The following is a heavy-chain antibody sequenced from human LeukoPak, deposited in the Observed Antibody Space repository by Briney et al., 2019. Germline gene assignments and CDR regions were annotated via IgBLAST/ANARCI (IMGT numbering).Heavy chain of an antibody. V-gene: IGHV3-74*01. Sequence: GGSLRLSCAASGFTFSSYWMHWLRQGPGKGLVWVSFISSDGSSTNYADSVKGRFTISRDNAKNTLYLQMNSLRAEDTAVYYCAYGSGREGYMDVWGKGTTVTVSS. CDR3: AYGSGREGYMDV. CDR1: GFTFSSYW. CDR2: ISSDGSST. D-gene: IGHD3-10*01. J-gene: IGHJ6*03.